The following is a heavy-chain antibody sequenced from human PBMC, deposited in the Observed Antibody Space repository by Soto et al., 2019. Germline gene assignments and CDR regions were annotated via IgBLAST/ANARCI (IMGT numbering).Heavy chain of an antibody. CDR3: ARARLRAVYAFDI. D-gene: IGHD5-12*01. Sequence: LSLTCTVSGGSVSSGAYYWTWIRQRPGKGLEWIGYIYYSGSTYYSPSLKSRLSISLDTSKNQFSLRLSSVTTADTAMYYCARARLRAVYAFDIWGQGTMVTVS. J-gene: IGHJ3*02. CDR2: IYYSGST. CDR1: GGSVSSGAYY. V-gene: IGHV4-31*03.